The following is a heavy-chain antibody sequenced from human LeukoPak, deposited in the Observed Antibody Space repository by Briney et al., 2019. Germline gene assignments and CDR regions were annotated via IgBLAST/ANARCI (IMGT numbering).Heavy chain of an antibody. V-gene: IGHV4-34*01. Sequence: SETVSLTCAVYGGSFSGYYWSWIRQPPGKGLEWIGEINHSGSTNYNPSLKSRVTISVDTSKNQFSLRLSSVTAADTAVYYCARGVTYYYGSGRYYSRKDAFDIWGQGTMVTVSS. D-gene: IGHD3-10*01. CDR3: ARGVTYYYGSGRYYSRKDAFDI. J-gene: IGHJ3*02. CDR1: GGSFSGYY. CDR2: INHSGST.